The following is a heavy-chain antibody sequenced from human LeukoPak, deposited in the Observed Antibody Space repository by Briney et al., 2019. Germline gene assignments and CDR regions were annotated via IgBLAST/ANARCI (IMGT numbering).Heavy chain of an antibody. Sequence: GGSLRLSCAASGFTFSSYAMHWVRQAPGKGLEWVAVISYDGSNKYYADSVKGRFTTSRDNSKNTLHLQMRSLRPEDTAVYSCAKDAVNCSGTSCSYGMDVWGQGTTVTVSS. CDR1: GFTFSSYA. CDR2: ISYDGSNK. CDR3: AKDAVNCSGTSCSYGMDV. V-gene: IGHV3-30-3*01. D-gene: IGHD2-2*01. J-gene: IGHJ6*02.